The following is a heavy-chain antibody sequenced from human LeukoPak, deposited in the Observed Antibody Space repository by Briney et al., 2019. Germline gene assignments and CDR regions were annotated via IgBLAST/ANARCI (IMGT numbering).Heavy chain of an antibody. Sequence: GGSLRLSCADWAFTFSSYIMHCVLQAPGQGLEWVAFISYDGSKQFNADSVKGRFTMSRDNSKNTLYMQMNSLRAEDTAVYYCAKDRDAYSEIFDDWGQGTLVTVSS. V-gene: IGHV3-30*18. D-gene: IGHD1-26*01. CDR3: AKDRDAYSEIFDD. J-gene: IGHJ4*02. CDR1: AFTFSSYI. CDR2: ISYDGSKQ.